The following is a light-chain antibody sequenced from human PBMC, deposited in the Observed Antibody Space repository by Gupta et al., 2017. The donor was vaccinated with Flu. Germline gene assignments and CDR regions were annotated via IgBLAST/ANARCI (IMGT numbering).Light chain of an antibody. CDR1: SGSIASNY. J-gene: IGLJ3*02. V-gene: IGLV6-57*01. CDR3: QSYDSSHFSV. Sequence: TQPHSMSESPGNTVTISCTRSSGSIASNYVQWYQQSPGSSPTTVIYEDNQRPSGVPDRFSGSIDSSSNSASLTISGLKTEAEADYYCQSYDSSHFSVFGGGTKLTVL. CDR2: EDN.